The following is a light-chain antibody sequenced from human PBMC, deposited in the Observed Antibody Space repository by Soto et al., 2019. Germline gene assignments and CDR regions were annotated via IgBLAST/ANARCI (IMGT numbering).Light chain of an antibody. J-gene: IGKJ3*01. CDR3: QQYNNWPRT. V-gene: IGKV3-15*01. Sequence: EIVLTQSPGTLFLSPGERATLSCRASQSVRSRYVAWYQQKPGQAPRLLIYGASTRAAGIPARFSGSGSGTEFTLTISSLQSEDFAVYYCQQYNNWPRTFGPGTKVDFK. CDR2: GAS. CDR1: QSVRSRY.